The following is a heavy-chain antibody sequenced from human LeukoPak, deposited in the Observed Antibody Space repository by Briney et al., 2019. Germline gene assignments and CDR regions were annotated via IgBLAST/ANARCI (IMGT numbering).Heavy chain of an antibody. Sequence: SETLSLTCTVSGGSISSYYWSWIRQPPGKGLEWIGYIYYSGSTNYNPSLKSRVTISADTSKNQFSLKLSSVTAADTAVYYCVRWRLGVVTHHFDYWGQGTLVTVSS. CDR3: VRWRLGVVTHHFDY. D-gene: IGHD4-23*01. V-gene: IGHV4-59*01. CDR2: IYYSGST. CDR1: GGSISSYY. J-gene: IGHJ4*02.